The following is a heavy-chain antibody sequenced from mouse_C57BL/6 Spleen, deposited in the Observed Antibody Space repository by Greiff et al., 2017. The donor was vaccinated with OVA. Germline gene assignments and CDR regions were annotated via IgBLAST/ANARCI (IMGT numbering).Heavy chain of an antibody. CDR2: INPGSGGT. J-gene: IGHJ4*01. D-gene: IGHD1-1*01. V-gene: IGHV1-54*01. Sequence: VQLQQSGAELVRPGTSVKVSCKASGYAFTNYLIEWVKQRPGQGLEWIGVINPGSGGTNYNEKFKGKATLTADKSSSTAYMQLSSLTSEDSAVYFCARERLLLRSDYYAMDYWGQGTSVTVSS. CDR3: ARERLLLRSDYYAMDY. CDR1: GYAFTNYL.